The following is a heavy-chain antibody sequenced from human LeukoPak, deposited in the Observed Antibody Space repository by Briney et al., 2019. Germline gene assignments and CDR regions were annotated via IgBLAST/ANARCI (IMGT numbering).Heavy chain of an antibody. Sequence: GGSLRLSCAASGFTFSSYEMNWVRQAPGKGLEWVLYISSSGTTIYYADSVKGRFTISRDNAKNSLYLQMNSLRAEDTAVYYCARERGYSYGYDYWGQGTLVTVSS. CDR2: ISSSGTTI. CDR1: GFTFSSYE. V-gene: IGHV3-48*03. D-gene: IGHD5-18*01. CDR3: ARERGYSYGYDY. J-gene: IGHJ4*02.